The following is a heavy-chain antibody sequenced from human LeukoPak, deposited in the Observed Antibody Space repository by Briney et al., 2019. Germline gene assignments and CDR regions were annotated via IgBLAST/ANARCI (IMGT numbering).Heavy chain of an antibody. Sequence: GGSLRLSCAASGLIFSNYAMSWVRQAPGKGLEWASGVSDSGDTTWDADSVKGRFTISRDNSKNTVYLQMNSLRAEDTAVYYCAKNSHWETDYWGQGTLVTVSS. J-gene: IGHJ4*02. CDR3: AKNSHWETDY. CDR1: GLIFSNYA. V-gene: IGHV3-23*01. CDR2: VSDSGDTT. D-gene: IGHD1-26*01.